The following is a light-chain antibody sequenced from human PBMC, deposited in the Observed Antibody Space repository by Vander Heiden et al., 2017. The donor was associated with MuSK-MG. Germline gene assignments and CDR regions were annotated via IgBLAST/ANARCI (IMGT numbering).Light chain of an antibody. CDR1: QGISSA. CDR2: DAS. J-gene: IGKJ3*01. V-gene: IGKV1-13*02. Sequence: AIQLTQSPSSLSASVGDRVTITCRASQGISSALAWYQQKPGKAPKLLIYDASSLESGVPSRFSGSGSGTDFTLTISSLHPEDLATYYCQQVNTYPHTFGHGTKVDIK. CDR3: QQVNTYPHT.